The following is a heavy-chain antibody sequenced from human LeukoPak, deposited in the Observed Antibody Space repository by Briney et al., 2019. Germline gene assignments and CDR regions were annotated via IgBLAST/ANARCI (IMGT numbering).Heavy chain of an antibody. CDR3: ARVYGGPAAGDY. Sequence: SSVKVSCKASGGTFSSYAISWVRQAPGQGLEWMGRIIPILGIANYAQKFQGRVTITADKSTSTAYMELSSLRSEDTAVYYCARVYGGPAAGDYWGQGTLVTVSS. V-gene: IGHV1-69*04. D-gene: IGHD6-13*01. CDR1: GGTFSSYA. J-gene: IGHJ4*02. CDR2: IIPILGIA.